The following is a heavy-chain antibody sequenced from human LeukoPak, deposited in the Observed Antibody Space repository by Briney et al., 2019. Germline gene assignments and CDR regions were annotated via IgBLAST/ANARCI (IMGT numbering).Heavy chain of an antibody. CDR1: GFTFSSCS. J-gene: IGHJ6*03. CDR2: ISSSSTI. Sequence: QPGGSLRLSCAASGFTFSSCSMNWVRQAPGKGLEWVSYISSSSTIYYADSVRGRFTISRDNAKNSLYLQMNSLRAEDTAVYYCARVGTTGYYYYYMDVWGKGTTVTVSS. V-gene: IGHV3-48*04. D-gene: IGHD2/OR15-2a*01. CDR3: ARVGTTGYYYYYMDV.